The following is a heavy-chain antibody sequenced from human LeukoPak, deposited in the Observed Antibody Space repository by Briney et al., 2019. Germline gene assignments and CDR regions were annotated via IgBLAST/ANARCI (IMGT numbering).Heavy chain of an antibody. CDR1: GFTFSSYW. CDR3: ARDLSGVAGYTYGRGIDY. D-gene: IGHD5-18*01. V-gene: IGHV3-7*01. J-gene: IGHJ4*02. Sequence: GGSLRLSCAASGFTFSSYWMSWVRQAPGKGLEWVANIKKDGSVKYYVDSVKGRFTISRDNAKTSLYLQMNSLRAEDTAVYYCARDLSGVAGYTYGRGIDYWGQGTLVTVSS. CDR2: IKKDGSVK.